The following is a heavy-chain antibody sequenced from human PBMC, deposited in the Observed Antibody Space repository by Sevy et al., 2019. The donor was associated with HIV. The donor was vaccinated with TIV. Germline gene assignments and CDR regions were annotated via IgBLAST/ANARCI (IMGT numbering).Heavy chain of an antibody. CDR1: GGTFSSYA. J-gene: IGHJ6*02. CDR2: IIPIFGTA. D-gene: IGHD3-10*01. Sequence: ASVKVSCKASGGTFSSYAISWVRQAPGQGLEWMGGIIPIFGTANYAQKFQGRVTITADEFTSTAYMELSSLRSEDTAVYYCARVPMVQGGLASYYYYYGMDVWGQGTTVTVSS. V-gene: IGHV1-69*13. CDR3: ARVPMVQGGLASYYYYYGMDV.